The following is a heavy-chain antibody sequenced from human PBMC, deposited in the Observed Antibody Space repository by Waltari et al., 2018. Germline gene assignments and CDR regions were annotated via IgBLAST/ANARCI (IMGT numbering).Heavy chain of an antibody. D-gene: IGHD2-2*01. J-gene: IGHJ5*02. Sequence: EVQLLESGGGLVQPGGSLRLSCAASGFTFSSYAMSWVRPAPGKGLEWVSAISGSGGSTYYADSVKGRFTISRDNSKNTLYLQMNSLRAEDTAVYYCANTKYQLLTWFDPWGQGTLVTVSS. V-gene: IGHV3-23*01. CDR1: GFTFSSYA. CDR3: ANTKYQLLTWFDP. CDR2: ISGSGGST.